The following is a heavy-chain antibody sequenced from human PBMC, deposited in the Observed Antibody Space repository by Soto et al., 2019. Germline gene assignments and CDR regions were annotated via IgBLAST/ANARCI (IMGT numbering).Heavy chain of an antibody. D-gene: IGHD1-26*01. CDR2: IYDTGSP. J-gene: IGHJ4*02. CDR3: ARGVGSSPPRY. Sequence: SETLSLTCTISGGSVSVYYWSWIRQPPGQALEWIGYIYDTGSPYYNPALRSRVSISADTSKNQISLKLTSATAADTAVYYCARGVGSSPPRYSGRGTLVTVSS. V-gene: IGHV4-59*02. CDR1: GGSVSVYY.